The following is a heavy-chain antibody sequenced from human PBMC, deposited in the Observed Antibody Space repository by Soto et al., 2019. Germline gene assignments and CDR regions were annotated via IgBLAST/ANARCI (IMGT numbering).Heavy chain of an antibody. D-gene: IGHD1-26*01. J-gene: IGHJ4*02. CDR1: GGSISSSRSY. Sequence: QLQLQESGPGLVKPSETLSLTCTVSGGSISSSRSYWGWIRQPPGKGLECIGSIYYSGSTYYSPSLKSRVTISVHTSKNQFSLKLSSVTAADTAVYYCARRGLVGATTFHYWGQGTLVTVSS. CDR2: IYYSGST. CDR3: ARRGLVGATTFHY. V-gene: IGHV4-39*01.